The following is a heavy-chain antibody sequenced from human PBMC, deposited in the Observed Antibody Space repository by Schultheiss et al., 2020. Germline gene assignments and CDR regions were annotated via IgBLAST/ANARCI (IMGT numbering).Heavy chain of an antibody. CDR2: MNPNSGST. J-gene: IGHJ5*02. Sequence: ASVKVSCKASGYTFTSYDINWVRQATGQGLEWMGWMNPNSGSTGYAQKFQGRVTMTRDTSINTAYMELSSLRSEDTAMYYCARSGNSGYFGYNWFDPWGQGTLVTVSS. D-gene: IGHD3-22*01. V-gene: IGHV1-8*01. CDR1: GYTFTSYD. CDR3: ARSGNSGYFGYNWFDP.